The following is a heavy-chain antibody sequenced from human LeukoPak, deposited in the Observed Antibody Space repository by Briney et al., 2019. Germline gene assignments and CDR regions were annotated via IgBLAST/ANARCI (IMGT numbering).Heavy chain of an antibody. CDR2: IYYSGST. J-gene: IGHJ4*02. D-gene: IGHD1-26*01. V-gene: IGHV4-59*01. CDR1: GGSISSYY. Sequence: SETLSLTCTVSGGSISSYYWSWIRQPPGKGLEWIGYIYYSGSTNYNPSLKSRVTISVDTSKSQFSLKLSPVTAADTAVYYCARAASGSYYEVNYWGQGTLVTVSS. CDR3: ARAASGSYYEVNY.